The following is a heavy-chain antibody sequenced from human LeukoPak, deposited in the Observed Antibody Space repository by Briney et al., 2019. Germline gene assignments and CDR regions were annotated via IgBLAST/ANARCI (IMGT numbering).Heavy chain of an antibody. J-gene: IGHJ4*02. V-gene: IGHV3-64*01. D-gene: IGHD2-15*01. CDR1: GFTLSSYA. CDR2: ISSNGGST. Sequence: GGSLRLSCAASGFTLSSYAMHWVRQAPGKGLEYVSAISSNGGSTYYANSVKGRFTISRDNSKNTLYLQMGSLRTEDMAVYYCARDAGFCSGGSCPRYYFDYWGQGTLVTVSS. CDR3: ARDAGFCSGGSCPRYYFDY.